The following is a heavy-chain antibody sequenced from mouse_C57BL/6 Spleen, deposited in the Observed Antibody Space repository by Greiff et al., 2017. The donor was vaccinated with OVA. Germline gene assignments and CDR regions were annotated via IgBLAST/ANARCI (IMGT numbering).Heavy chain of an antibody. V-gene: IGHV1-61*01. J-gene: IGHJ1*03. CDR3: ARASHWYFDV. D-gene: IGHD6-2*01. CDR1: GYTFTSYW. CDR2: IYPSDSET. Sequence: QVQLQQPGAELVRPGSSVKLSCKASGYTFTSYWLDWVKQRPGQGLEWIGNIYPSDSETHYNQKFKDKATLTVDKSSSTAYMQRSSLAAEDSAVYYGARASHWYFDVWGTGTTVTVSS.